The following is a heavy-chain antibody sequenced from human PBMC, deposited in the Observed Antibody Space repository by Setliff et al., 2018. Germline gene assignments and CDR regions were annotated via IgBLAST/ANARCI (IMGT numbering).Heavy chain of an antibody. Sequence: GASVKVSCKTSGDSFRRHAISWVRQAPGQGLEWMGGIIPIFPSPKYAQKFQRRVTITADESTSTAYMELSSLRSEDTAVYYCTRVGRPYYDSSVSPSYFDYWGQGTLVTVSS. D-gene: IGHD3-22*01. CDR2: IIPIFPSP. CDR3: TRVGRPYYDSSVSPSYFDY. CDR1: GDSFRRHA. V-gene: IGHV1-69*13. J-gene: IGHJ4*02.